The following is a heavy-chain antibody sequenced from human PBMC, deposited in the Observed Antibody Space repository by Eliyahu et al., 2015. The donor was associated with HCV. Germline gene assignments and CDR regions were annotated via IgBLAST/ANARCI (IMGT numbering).Heavy chain of an antibody. J-gene: IGHJ3*02. V-gene: IGHV3-23*01. CDR3: AKDRVGTTAEYAFDI. CDR1: GFTFSSYA. Sequence: EVQLLESGGTLVQPGGSLRLSCAASGFTFSSYAMSWVRQAPGKGLEWVSGISGSGGXTYYADSVKGRFTISRDNSKKTLYLQMNSLRAEDTAVYYCAKDRVGTTAEYAFDIWGQGTMVTVSS. CDR2: ISGSGGXT. D-gene: IGHD1-26*01.